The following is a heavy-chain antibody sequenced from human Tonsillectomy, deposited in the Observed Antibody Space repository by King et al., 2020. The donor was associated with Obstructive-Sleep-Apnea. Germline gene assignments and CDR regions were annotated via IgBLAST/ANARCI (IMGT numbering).Heavy chain of an antibody. CDR1: GYSFTNYW. J-gene: IGHJ4*02. CDR3: ARAPGYSSGWYYFDY. D-gene: IGHD6-19*01. CDR2: IYPGDSDA. V-gene: IGHV5-51*01. Sequence: QLVQSGAEVKKPGESLKISCKGSGYSFTNYWIGWVRQMPGKGLEWMGIIYPGDSDARYSPSFQGQVTISADKSISTAYLQWRSLKASDTAMYYCARAPGYSSGWYYFDYWGQGTLVTVSS.